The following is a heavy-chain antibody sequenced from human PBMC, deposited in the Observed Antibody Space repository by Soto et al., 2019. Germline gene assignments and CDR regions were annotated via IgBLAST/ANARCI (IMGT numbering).Heavy chain of an antibody. CDR3: ARAGEDIVVVPAAIQLSYYYYGMDV. Sequence: QVQLVESGGGVVQPGRSLRLSCAASGFTFSSYGMHWVRQAPGKGLEWVAVIWYAGSNKYYADSVKGRFTISRDNSKNTLYLQMNSLRAEDTAVYYCARAGEDIVVVPAAIQLSYYYYGMDVWVQGTTVTVS. D-gene: IGHD2-2*02. CDR1: GFTFSSYG. J-gene: IGHJ6*02. V-gene: IGHV3-33*01. CDR2: IWYAGSNK.